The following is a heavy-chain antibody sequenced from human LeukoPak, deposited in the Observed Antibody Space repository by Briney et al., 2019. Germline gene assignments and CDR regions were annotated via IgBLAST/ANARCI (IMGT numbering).Heavy chain of an antibody. J-gene: IGHJ4*02. CDR1: RFSFSLYG. CDR2: ISPSSTYT. Sequence: GGSLRLSCAASRFSFSLYGMNWVRQAPGKGLEWVASISPSSTYTFYGDAVKGRFTISRDDTTNSVHLQMNSLGPEDTAVYYCASVAYTYVFDFWGQGTLLTVSS. CDR3: ASVAYTYVFDF. D-gene: IGHD3-16*01. V-gene: IGHV3-21*01.